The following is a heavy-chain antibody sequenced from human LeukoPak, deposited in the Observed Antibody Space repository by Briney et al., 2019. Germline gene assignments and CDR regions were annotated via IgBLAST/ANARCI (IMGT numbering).Heavy chain of an antibody. V-gene: IGHV3-48*02. CDR1: GFTFSSFS. CDR3: ARDPSVAATGWGRWFDH. J-gene: IGHJ5*02. D-gene: IGHD6-13*01. Sequence: GSLRLSCAASGFTFSSFSMNWVRQSPGKGLEWLSYMSGSSSTIYCADSVKGRFTISRDNAKNSLYLQMNSLRDEDTAVYYCARDPSVAATGWGRWFDHWGQGTLVTVSS. CDR2: MSGSSSTI.